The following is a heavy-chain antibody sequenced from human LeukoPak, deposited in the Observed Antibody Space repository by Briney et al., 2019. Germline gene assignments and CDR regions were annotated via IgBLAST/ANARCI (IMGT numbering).Heavy chain of an antibody. Sequence: SETQSLTCTVSGGSFSPYFWSWIRQPPGKGLEWIGYISYSGSTNYNPSLKSRVTISVDTSKNQFSLQMSSVTAADTAVYYCARDDYRGVTNFDPWGQGTLVTVSS. CDR3: ARDDYRGVTNFDP. D-gene: IGHD3-10*01. J-gene: IGHJ5*02. CDR1: GGSFSPYF. CDR2: ISYSGST. V-gene: IGHV4-59*01.